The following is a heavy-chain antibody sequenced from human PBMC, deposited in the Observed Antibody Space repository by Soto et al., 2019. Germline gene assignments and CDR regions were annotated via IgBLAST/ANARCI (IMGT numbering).Heavy chain of an antibody. CDR3: ARGGYCDSRSCLDYYYKGMDV. CDR1: GYTFTSYD. CDR2: RNPNSGDT. D-gene: IGHD3-22*01. V-gene: IGHV1-8*01. J-gene: IGHJ6*02. Sequence: QVQLVQSGAEVKKPGASVKVSCKASGYTFTSYDINWVRQATGQGLEWMGWRNPNSGDTGYAQNFQGRVTMTRNTSLRTAYMELSSLRSEDTAVYYCARGGYCDSRSCLDYYYKGMDVWGQGTTVTVSS.